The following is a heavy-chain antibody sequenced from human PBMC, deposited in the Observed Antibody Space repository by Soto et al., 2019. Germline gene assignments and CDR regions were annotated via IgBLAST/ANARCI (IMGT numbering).Heavy chain of an antibody. CDR1: GFTFSSYG. CDR2: IWYDGSNK. V-gene: IGHV3-33*01. CDR3: ARDLGHCSSTSCYWDNYGMDV. D-gene: IGHD2-2*01. J-gene: IGHJ6*02. Sequence: QVQLVESGGGVVQPGRSLRLSCAASGFTFSSYGMHWVRQAPGKGLEWVAVIWYDGSNKYYADSVKGRFTISRDNSKNTLYLQMNSLRAEDTAVYYCARDLGHCSSTSCYWDNYGMDVWGQGTTVTVSS.